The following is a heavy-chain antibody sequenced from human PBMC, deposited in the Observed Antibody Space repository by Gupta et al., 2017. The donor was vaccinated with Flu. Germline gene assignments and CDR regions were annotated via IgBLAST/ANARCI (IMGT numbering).Heavy chain of an antibody. CDR1: GFTFSSYG. D-gene: IGHD3-3*01. CDR3: AKDSGGYYGY. CDR2: ISYDGSNK. Sequence: QVQLVESGGGVVQPGRSLRLSCAASGFTFSSYGMHWVRQAPGKGLEWVAVISYDGSNKYYADSVKGRFTISRDNSKNTLYLQMNSLRAEDTAVYYCAKDSGGYYGYWGQGTLVTVSS. J-gene: IGHJ4*02. V-gene: IGHV3-30*18.